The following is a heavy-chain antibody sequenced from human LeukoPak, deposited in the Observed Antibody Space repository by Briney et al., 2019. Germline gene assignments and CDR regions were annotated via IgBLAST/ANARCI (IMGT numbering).Heavy chain of an antibody. Sequence: ASVKVSCNASAYTFTAYYMHWVRQAPGQGLEWMGWINPNSGGTNYAQKFQGRVTMTRDTSISTAYMDLDRLTSDDTAVYYCARDLGRIGVTGTRGFDSWGQGTLVTVSS. CDR2: INPNSGGT. D-gene: IGHD6-19*01. CDR3: ARDLGRIGVTGTRGFDS. CDR1: AYTFTAYY. J-gene: IGHJ4*02. V-gene: IGHV1-2*02.